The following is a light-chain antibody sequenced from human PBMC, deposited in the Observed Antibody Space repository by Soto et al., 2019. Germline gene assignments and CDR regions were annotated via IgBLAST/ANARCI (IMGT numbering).Light chain of an antibody. CDR1: QSLLYSSNNKNY. CDR3: HQYYSTPQWT. CDR2: WAS. V-gene: IGKV4-1*01. J-gene: IGKJ1*01. Sequence: IVMTQSPASLTVSLGERATINCKSSQSLLYSSNNKNYLAWYQQKPGQPPKVLLYWASTRESGVPDRFSGSGSATDFTLTISSLQAEDVAVYYCHQYYSTPQWTFGQGTKVDIK.